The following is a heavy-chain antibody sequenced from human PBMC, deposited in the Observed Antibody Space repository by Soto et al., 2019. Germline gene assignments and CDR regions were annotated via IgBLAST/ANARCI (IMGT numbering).Heavy chain of an antibody. Sequence: QVQLVQSGAEVKRPGASVKVSCKAYGYTFTRYGISWVRQAPGHGLEWMGWISPYNGHTNYTQKFQGRVTMTTDTSTSTAYMEVRSLRSDDPAVYYCAKSPLFGSTYFDCWGQGTLVTVSS. CDR1: GYTFTRYG. CDR3: AKSPLFGSTYFDC. D-gene: IGHD3-10*01. J-gene: IGHJ4*02. V-gene: IGHV1-18*01. CDR2: ISPYNGHT.